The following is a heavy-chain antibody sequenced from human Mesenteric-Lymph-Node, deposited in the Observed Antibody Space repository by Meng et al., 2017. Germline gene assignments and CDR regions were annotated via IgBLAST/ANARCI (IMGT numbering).Heavy chain of an antibody. J-gene: IGHJ5*02. CDR3: VRGPTVTTVFSTKTWFDP. D-gene: IGHD4-17*01. V-gene: IGHV1-46*03. Sequence: QVQLVQSGAEVKKPGASVKVSCKASGYTFTSYYMHWVRQAPGQGLEWMGIINSSGGSRSYAQKFQGRVTMTRDTSTSTVYMELSSLRSEDTAVYYCVRGPTVTTVFSTKTWFDPWGQGTLVTVSS. CDR1: GYTFTSYY. CDR2: INSSGGSR.